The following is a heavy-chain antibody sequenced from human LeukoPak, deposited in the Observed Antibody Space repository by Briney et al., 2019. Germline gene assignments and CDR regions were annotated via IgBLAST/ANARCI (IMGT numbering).Heavy chain of an antibody. J-gene: IGHJ3*02. CDR2: ISGSGGST. D-gene: IGHD3-22*01. CDR3: VKSVGYYDSSGYDAFDI. V-gene: IGHV3-23*01. Sequence: GGSLRLSCAASGFTFSSYAMSWVRQAPGKGLEWVSAISGSGGSTYYADSVKGRFTISRDNSKNTLYLQMNSLRAEDTAVYYCVKSVGYYDSSGYDAFDIWGQGTMVTVSS. CDR1: GFTFSSYA.